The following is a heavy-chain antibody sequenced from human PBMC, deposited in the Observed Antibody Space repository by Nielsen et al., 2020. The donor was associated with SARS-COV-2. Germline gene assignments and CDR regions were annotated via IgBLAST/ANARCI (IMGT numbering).Heavy chain of an antibody. V-gene: IGHV3-21*04. CDR3: ARARRDHYYYYYGMDV. Sequence: GGSLRLSCAASGFTFSSYSMNWVRQAPGKGLEWVSSISSSSSYIYYADSVKGRFTISRDNAKNSLYLQMNSLRAEDTAVYYCARARRDHYYYYYGMDVWGQGTTVTVSS. D-gene: IGHD1-14*01. J-gene: IGHJ6*02. CDR1: GFTFSSYS. CDR2: ISSSSSYI.